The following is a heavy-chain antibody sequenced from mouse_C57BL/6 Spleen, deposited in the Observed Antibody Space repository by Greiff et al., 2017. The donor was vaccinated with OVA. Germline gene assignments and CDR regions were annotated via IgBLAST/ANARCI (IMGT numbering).Heavy chain of an antibody. CDR1: GYTFTSYW. Sequence: VQLQQPGAELVKPGASVKLSCKASGYTFTSYWMHWVKQRPGQGLEWIGMIHPNSGSTNYNEKFKSKATLTVDKSSSTAYMQLSSLTSEDSAVYYCARSYYEYDGAMDYWGQGTSVTVSS. V-gene: IGHV1-64*01. D-gene: IGHD2-4*01. J-gene: IGHJ4*01. CDR2: IHPNSGST. CDR3: ARSYYEYDGAMDY.